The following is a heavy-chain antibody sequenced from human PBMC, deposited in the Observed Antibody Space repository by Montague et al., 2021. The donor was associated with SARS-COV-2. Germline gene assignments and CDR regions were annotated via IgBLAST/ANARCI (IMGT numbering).Heavy chain of an antibody. CDR3: ARGADCSGSSCYAGSPYYYGLDV. D-gene: IGHD2-2*01. V-gene: IGHV3-48*03. CDR2: ISSSGSTT. Sequence: SLRLSCAASGFTFSSYEMNLVRQAPGKGLEWLSHISSSGSTTYDSDSVKDRFTISRDNAKNSLYLQMNNLRAEDTALYYCARGADCSGSSCYAGSPYYYGLDVWGQGTTVTVSS. J-gene: IGHJ6*02. CDR1: GFTFSSYE.